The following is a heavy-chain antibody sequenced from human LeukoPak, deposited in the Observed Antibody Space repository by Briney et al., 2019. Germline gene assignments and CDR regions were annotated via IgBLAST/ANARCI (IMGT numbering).Heavy chain of an antibody. CDR2: ISYDGTYK. V-gene: IGHV3-30*16. J-gene: IGHJ4*02. CDR3: SADSSDDF. D-gene: IGHD3-3*01. Sequence: GGSLRLSCRASGFTFSNYAMVWVRQAPGKGLERVAVISYDGTYKQYADSVKGRFTISRDDSESTLSLQMNSLRPEDTAVYYCSADSSDDFWGQGTLVTVSS. CDR1: GFTFSNYA.